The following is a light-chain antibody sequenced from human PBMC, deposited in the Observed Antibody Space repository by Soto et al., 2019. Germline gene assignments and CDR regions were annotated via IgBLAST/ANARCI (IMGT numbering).Light chain of an antibody. CDR1: QSVSNA. CDR3: QQYNYWPPWT. CDR2: DAS. V-gene: IGKV3-15*01. Sequence: ILMTHSPATLSVSPGERATLSCRASQSVSNALAWYQQKPGQAPSLLIYDASTRATGIPARFSGSGSGTEFTLTISGLQSEDFAVYYCQQYNYWPPWTFGQGTKVEIK. J-gene: IGKJ1*01.